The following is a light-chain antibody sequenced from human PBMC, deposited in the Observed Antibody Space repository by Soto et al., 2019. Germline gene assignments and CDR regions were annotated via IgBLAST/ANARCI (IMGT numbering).Light chain of an antibody. CDR1: SSDVGGYNY. CDR2: DVS. V-gene: IGLV2-11*01. Sequence: QSVLTQPPSVSGSPRQSVTISCTGTSSDVGGYNYVSWYQQNPGKVPKLMLYDVSKRPAGVPDRFSGSNSGNTASLTISGLQAEDEADYYCCSYAGRDTLYVFGSGTKVTVL. CDR3: CSYAGRDTLYV. J-gene: IGLJ1*01.